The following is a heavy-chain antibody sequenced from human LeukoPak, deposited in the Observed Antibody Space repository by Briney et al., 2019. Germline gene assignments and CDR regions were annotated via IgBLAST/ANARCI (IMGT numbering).Heavy chain of an antibody. CDR1: GGSVSSTSDT. CDR3: ARASNSGLVYYFDY. CDR2: TYYRSKWYN. V-gene: IGHV6-1*01. D-gene: IGHD3/OR15-3a*01. Sequence: SQTLSLTCAISGGSVSSTSDTWNWIRQSPSRGLEWLGRTYYRSKWYNDYAESVKSRITINADTSKNQISLQLHSVTPEDSAVYYCARASNSGLVYYFDYWGQGTLVTVSS. J-gene: IGHJ4*02.